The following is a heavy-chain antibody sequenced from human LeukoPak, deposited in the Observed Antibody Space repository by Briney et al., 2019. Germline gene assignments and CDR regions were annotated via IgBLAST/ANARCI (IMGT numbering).Heavy chain of an antibody. D-gene: IGHD6-25*01. V-gene: IGHV4-59*01. Sequence: SETLSLTCTVSGGSISSYYWSWLRQPPGKGLEWLGYIYYSGSTNYNPSLKSLVTISVDTSKNQFSLKLSSVTAANTAVYYWARDSGTGYRSEGVDPWGQGTLVTVSS. CDR1: GGSISSYY. CDR3: ARDSGTGYRSEGVDP. J-gene: IGHJ5*02. CDR2: IYYSGST.